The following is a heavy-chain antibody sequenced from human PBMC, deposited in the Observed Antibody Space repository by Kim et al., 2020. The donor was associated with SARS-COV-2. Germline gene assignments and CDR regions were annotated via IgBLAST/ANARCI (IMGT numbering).Heavy chain of an antibody. Sequence: YNPSLKSRVTISVDTSKNQFSLKLSSVTAADTAVYYCARRSVAASYYFDYWGQGTLVTVSS. J-gene: IGHJ4*02. CDR3: ARRSVAASYYFDY. V-gene: IGHV4-39*01. D-gene: IGHD2-15*01.